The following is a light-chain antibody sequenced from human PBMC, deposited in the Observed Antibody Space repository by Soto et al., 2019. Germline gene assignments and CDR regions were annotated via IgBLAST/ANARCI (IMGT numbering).Light chain of an antibody. Sequence: DIQMTQSPSSLSASVGDRVTITCRASQSLSSYLNLYQQKPGKAPKLLIYAASSLQSGVPSRFSGSVSGTDFTLTISRLQPEDFATYYCQQSYSTPLTFGGGTKVESK. J-gene: IGKJ4*01. CDR1: QSLSSY. V-gene: IGKV1-39*01. CDR2: AAS. CDR3: QQSYSTPLT.